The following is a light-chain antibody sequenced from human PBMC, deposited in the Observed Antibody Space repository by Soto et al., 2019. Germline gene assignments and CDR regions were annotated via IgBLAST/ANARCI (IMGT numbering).Light chain of an antibody. Sequence: EMVVTQSPATLSVSPGERATLSCTASQNVTTSLAWYQQKAGQSPRLLIYDASTRAAGIPDRFNGGGSGTEFTLTITSLQSEDFALYFCQQYNTRWTFGQGTRVQI. CDR1: QNVTTS. V-gene: IGKV3-15*01. CDR3: QQYNTRWT. CDR2: DAS. J-gene: IGKJ1*01.